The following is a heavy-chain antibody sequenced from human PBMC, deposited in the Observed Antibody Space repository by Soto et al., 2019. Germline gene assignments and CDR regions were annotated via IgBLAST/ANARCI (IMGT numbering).Heavy chain of an antibody. CDR1: GFTFSSYG. CDR2: IWYDGSNK. J-gene: IGHJ6*02. D-gene: IGHD6-19*01. CDR3: ARDSGLIAVAGRYYYYYGMDV. Sequence: VGSLRLSCAASGFTFSSYGMHWVRQAPGKGLEWVAVIWYDGSNKYYADSVKGRFTISRDNSKNTLYLQMNSLRAEDTAVYYCARDSGLIAVAGRYYYYYGMDVWGQGTTVTVS. V-gene: IGHV3-33*01.